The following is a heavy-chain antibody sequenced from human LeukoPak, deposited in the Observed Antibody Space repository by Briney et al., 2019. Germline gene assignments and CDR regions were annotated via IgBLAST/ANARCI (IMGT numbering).Heavy chain of an antibody. CDR2: IKPDGSAQ. V-gene: IGHV3-7*01. D-gene: IGHD3-16*01. CDR3: STDYTHGGT. J-gene: IGHJ5*02. CDR1: GFTFSNSW. Sequence: PGGSLRLSCAASGFTFSNSWMSWVRQAPGKGLEWVATIKPDGSAQYYVDSVKGRFTISRDNAKNSLYLQMNSLRAEGTAVYYCSTDYTHGGTWGQGTLVTVSS.